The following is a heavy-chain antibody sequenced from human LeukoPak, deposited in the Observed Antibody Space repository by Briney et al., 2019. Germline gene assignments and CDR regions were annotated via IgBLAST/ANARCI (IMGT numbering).Heavy chain of an antibody. D-gene: IGHD3-10*01. CDR2: IRYDGSNK. CDR3: AKDYARVTMVRGVMDV. V-gene: IGHV3-30*02. CDR1: GFTFSSYS. Sequence: PGGSLRLSCAASGFTFSSYSMDWVRQAPGKGLEWVAFIRYDGSNKYYADSVKGRFTISRDNSKNTLYLQMNSLRAEDTAVYYCAKDYARVTMVRGVMDVWGKGTTVTVSS. J-gene: IGHJ6*04.